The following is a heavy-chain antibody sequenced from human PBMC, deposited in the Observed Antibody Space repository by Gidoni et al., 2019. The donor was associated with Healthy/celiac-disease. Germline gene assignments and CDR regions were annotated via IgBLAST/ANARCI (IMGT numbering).Heavy chain of an antibody. CDR2: IIPIFGTA. J-gene: IGHJ6*02. D-gene: IGHD6-19*01. CDR3: ARAQWLALGALYYYGMDV. Sequence: QVQLVQSGAEVKKPGSSVKVSCKASGGTFSSYAISWVRQAPGQGLEWMGGIIPIFGTANYAQKFQGRVTITADESTSTAYMELSSLRSEDTAVYYCARAQWLALGALYYYGMDVWGQGTTVTVSS. CDR1: GGTFSSYA. V-gene: IGHV1-69*01.